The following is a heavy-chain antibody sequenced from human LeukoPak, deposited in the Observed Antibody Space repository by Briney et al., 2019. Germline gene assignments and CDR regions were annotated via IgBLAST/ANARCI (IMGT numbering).Heavy chain of an antibody. CDR2: IHPEGNEK. D-gene: IGHD1-1*01. CDR1: GFTFSNFW. Sequence: GGSLRLSCAVSGFTFSNFWMSWVRQAPGRGLEWVANIHPEGNEKYHVESVKGRFTISRDNAKNSLFLQMNGLRVEDAAVYYCARGDDFSGDHWGQGTLVTVSS. CDR3: ARGDDFSGDH. J-gene: IGHJ4*02. V-gene: IGHV3-7*04.